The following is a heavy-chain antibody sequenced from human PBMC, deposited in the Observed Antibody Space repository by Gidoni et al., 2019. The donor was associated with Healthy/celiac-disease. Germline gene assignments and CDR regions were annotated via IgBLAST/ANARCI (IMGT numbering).Heavy chain of an antibody. CDR1: GFPVSRNY. V-gene: IGHV3-53*04. J-gene: IGHJ3*02. CDR3: AREISGELGPPGAFDI. CDR2: IYSGGST. Sequence: EFQLVESGGGLVQPGGSLRLSCAASGFPVSRNYMSAVRQAPGKWLEWVSVIYSGGSTYYADSVKGRFTISRHNYKNTLYLQMNSLRAEDTAVYYCAREISGELGPPGAFDIWGQGTMVTVSS. D-gene: IGHD1-7*01.